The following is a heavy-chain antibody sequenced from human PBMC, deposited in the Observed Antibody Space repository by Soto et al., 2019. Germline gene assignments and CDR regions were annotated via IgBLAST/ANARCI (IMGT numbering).Heavy chain of an antibody. J-gene: IGHJ3*02. CDR1: GFTFSSYG. V-gene: IGHV3-33*01. CDR2: IWYDGSNK. Sequence: GGSLRLSCAASGFTFSSYGMHWVRQAPGKGLEWVAVIWYDGSNKYYADSVKGRFTISRDNSKNTLYLQMNSLRAEDTAVYYCARDRDFWSGQPHYAFDIWGPGTMGTVTS. CDR3: ARDRDFWSGQPHYAFDI. D-gene: IGHD3-3*01.